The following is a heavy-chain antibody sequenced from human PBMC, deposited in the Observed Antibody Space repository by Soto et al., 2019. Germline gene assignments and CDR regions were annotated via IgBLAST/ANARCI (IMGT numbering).Heavy chain of an antibody. V-gene: IGHV4-59*08. CDR1: GGSIDSYY. Sequence: PSETLSLTCTVSGGSIDSYYWTWIRQPPGKGQEWIGYVYYTGTTTYSPSLKSRVTISVDTSMNQISLKLSSVTAVDTAFYYCARLGGYYQSLDTWGQGTLVTVSS. J-gene: IGHJ5*02. CDR3: ARLGGYYQSLDT. D-gene: IGHD3-22*01. CDR2: VYYTGTT.